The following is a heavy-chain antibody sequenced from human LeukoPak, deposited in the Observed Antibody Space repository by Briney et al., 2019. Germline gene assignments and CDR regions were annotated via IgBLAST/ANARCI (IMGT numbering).Heavy chain of an antibody. Sequence: GESLNISCKGSGYTFTTYWIGWVRQQPGKGLEWMGIIYPADSDTEYSPSFRGQVTISVDKSTSTAYLQWRSLTASDTAIYYCARKVYCHTTRCHYGLDVWGQGTTVTVSS. J-gene: IGHJ6*02. CDR2: IYPADSDT. D-gene: IGHD2-2*01. CDR3: ARKVYCHTTRCHYGLDV. CDR1: GYTFTTYW. V-gene: IGHV5-51*01.